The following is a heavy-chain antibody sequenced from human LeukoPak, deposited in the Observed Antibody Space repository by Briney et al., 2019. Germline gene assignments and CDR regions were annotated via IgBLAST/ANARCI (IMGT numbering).Heavy chain of an antibody. CDR1: GYTFTGYY. D-gene: IGHD3-16*01. V-gene: IGHV1-2*02. CDR2: INPNSGDT. J-gene: IGHJ4*02. Sequence: ASVKVSCKASGYTFTGYYMHWVRQAPGQGLEWMGLINPNSGDTNYAQNFQGRVTMTRDTSISTAYMELSRLTSDDTAVYYCATQRGSYLWGTDFDYWGQGTLVTVSS. CDR3: ATQRGSYLWGTDFDY.